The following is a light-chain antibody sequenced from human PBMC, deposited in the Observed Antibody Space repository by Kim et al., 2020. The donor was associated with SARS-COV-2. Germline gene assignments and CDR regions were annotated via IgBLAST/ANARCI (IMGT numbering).Light chain of an antibody. CDR1: QTIRSTY. J-gene: IGKJ2*01. V-gene: IGKV3-20*01. Sequence: LSPGERDTLSCRASQTIRSTYLAWYQQKPGQAPRLLIYGASTRATGTPDRFSGSGSGTDFTLTITRLEPEDFALYFCQQYETTPFPFGQGTKLEI. CDR2: GAS. CDR3: QQYETTPFP.